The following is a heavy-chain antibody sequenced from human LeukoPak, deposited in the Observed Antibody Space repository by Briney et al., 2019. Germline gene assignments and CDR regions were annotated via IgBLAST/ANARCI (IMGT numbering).Heavy chain of an antibody. CDR1: GGSITTTNW. CDR3: GKTDIYFNPIDY. Sequence: SETLSLTCAVSGGSITTTNWWIWVRQPPGQGLEWIGEIHRDGRTRYNPSLKSRVTMSIDYSKNQFSLKVSSVTAADTAIYYCGKTDIYFNPIDYWGPGSLVTVSS. V-gene: IGHV4-4*02. D-gene: IGHD3-9*01. CDR2: IHRDGRT. J-gene: IGHJ4*02.